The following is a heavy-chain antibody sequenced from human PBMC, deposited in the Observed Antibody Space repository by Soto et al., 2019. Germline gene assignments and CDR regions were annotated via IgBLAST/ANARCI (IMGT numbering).Heavy chain of an antibody. V-gene: IGHV1-69*01. D-gene: IGHD1-26*01. J-gene: IGHJ6*02. CDR2: IIPIFGTA. CDR1: GGTFSSYA. CDR3: ASDRGSYGANYYYYYGMDV. Sequence: QVQLVQSGAEVKKPGSSVKVSCKASGGTFSSYAISWVRQAPGQGLEWMGGIIPIFGTATYAQKVQGRVTITADASTSTAYMELSRLTAAETAVYDCASDRGSYGANYYYYYGMDVWGHGTTVTVSS.